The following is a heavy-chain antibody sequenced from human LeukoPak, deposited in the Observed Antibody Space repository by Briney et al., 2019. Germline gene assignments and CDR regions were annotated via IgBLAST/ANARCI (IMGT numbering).Heavy chain of an antibody. CDR1: GGTFSSYA. D-gene: IGHD3-9*01. J-gene: IGHJ4*02. CDR3: ARDPPWLGYHCFDY. Sequence: ASVKVSCKASGGTFSSYAISWVRQAPGQGLEWMGGIIPIFGTANYAQKFQGRVTITADESTSTAYMELSSLRSEDTAVYYCARDPPWLGYHCFDYWGQGTLVTVSS. V-gene: IGHV1-69*13. CDR2: IIPIFGTA.